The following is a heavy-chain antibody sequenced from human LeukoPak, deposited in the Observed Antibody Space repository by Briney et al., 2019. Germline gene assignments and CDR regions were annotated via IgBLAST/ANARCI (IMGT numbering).Heavy chain of an antibody. V-gene: IGHV4-34*01. CDR2: INHSGST. Sequence: HPSQTLSLTCAVYGGSFSGYYWSWIRQPPGKGLEWMGEINHSGSTNYNPSLKSRVTISVDTSKNQFSLKLSSVTAADTAVYYCARGRYGQWLVRYFDYWGQGTLVTVYS. J-gene: IGHJ4*02. D-gene: IGHD6-19*01. CDR3: ARGRYGQWLVRYFDY. CDR1: GGSFSGYY.